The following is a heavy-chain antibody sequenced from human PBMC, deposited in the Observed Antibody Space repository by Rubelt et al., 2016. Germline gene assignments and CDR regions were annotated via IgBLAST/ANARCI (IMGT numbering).Heavy chain of an antibody. D-gene: IGHD1-1*01. CDR2: FDPEDGET. Sequence: QVQLVQSGAEVKKPGASVKVSCKVSGYTLTELSMHWVRQAPGKGLEWMRGFDPEDGETIYAQKVQGRVTMTEGTSTATAYMELSSLRSEDTAVYYCARGVGTAFDPWGQGTLVTVSS. V-gene: IGHV1-24*01. CDR1: GYTLTELS. J-gene: IGHJ5*02. CDR3: ARGVGTAFDP.